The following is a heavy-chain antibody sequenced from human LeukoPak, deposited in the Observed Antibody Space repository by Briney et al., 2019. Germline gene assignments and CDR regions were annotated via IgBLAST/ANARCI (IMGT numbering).Heavy chain of an antibody. CDR1: GYTLTELS. Sequence: ASVKVSCKVSGYTLTELSMHWVRQAPGKGPGWMGGFDPEDGETIYAQKFQGRVTMTEDTSTDTAYMELSSLRSEDTAVYYCATDPGPSNYYAMDVWGQGTTVTVSS. CDR2: FDPEDGET. CDR3: ATDPGPSNYYAMDV. J-gene: IGHJ6*02. V-gene: IGHV1-24*01.